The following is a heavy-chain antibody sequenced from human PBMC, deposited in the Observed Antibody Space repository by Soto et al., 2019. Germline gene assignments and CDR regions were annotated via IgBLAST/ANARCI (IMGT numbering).Heavy chain of an antibody. CDR1: GGSITDYS. Sequence: SETLSLTCTVSGGSITDYSWVWIRQPAGKGLEWIGRIFSSGSTNYNPSLKGRITMSLDTSKNQFSLKLNSAAATDTAVYFCARDQGVVVTADNWFDPWGQGILVTVSS. J-gene: IGHJ5*02. CDR3: ARDQGVVVTADNWFDP. CDR2: IFSSGST. D-gene: IGHD2-21*02. V-gene: IGHV4-4*07.